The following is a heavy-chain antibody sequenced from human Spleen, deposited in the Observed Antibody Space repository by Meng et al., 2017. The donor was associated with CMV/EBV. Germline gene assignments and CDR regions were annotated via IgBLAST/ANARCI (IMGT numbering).Heavy chain of an antibody. CDR2: INPNSGGT. V-gene: IGHV1-2*02. J-gene: IGHJ6*02. CDR3: ARDKVCSSISCDNYYYYGMDV. D-gene: IGHD2-2*02. Sequence: ASVKVSCKASGYTFTGYYTYWVRQAPGQGLEWMGWINPNSGGTNYAQKLQGRVTMTTDTSTSTAYMELRSLRSDDTAVYYCARDKVCSSISCDNYYYYGMDVWGQGTTVTVSS. CDR1: GYTFTGYY.